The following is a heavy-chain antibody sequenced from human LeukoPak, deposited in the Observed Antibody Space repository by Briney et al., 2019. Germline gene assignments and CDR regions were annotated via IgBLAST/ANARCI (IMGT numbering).Heavy chain of an antibody. CDR3: ARDKGSGYDYYFDY. J-gene: IGHJ4*01. Sequence: ASVKVSFKASGYTFTGYFMHWVRQAPGQGLEWMGWINPNSGGTNYAQKFQGRVTMARDTSISTAYMELSRLRSDDTAVYYCARDKGSGYDYYFDYWGQGTLVTVSS. D-gene: IGHD5-12*01. CDR2: INPNSGGT. V-gene: IGHV1-2*02. CDR1: GYTFTGYF.